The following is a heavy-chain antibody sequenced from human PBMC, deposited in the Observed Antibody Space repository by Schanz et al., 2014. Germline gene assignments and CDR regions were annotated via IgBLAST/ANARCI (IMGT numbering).Heavy chain of an antibody. CDR1: GFTFSSHW. CDR3: ASNRGSGGRNGYFDH. Sequence: EVQLVQSGGGLVQPGGSLRLSCAASGFTFSSHWMHWVRQDPGKGLGWVARINSGGSNTDYADSVTGRFTISRDNTKNTPFLQLNSLRADDTAVYYGASNRGSGGRNGYFDHWGRGTLVTVSS. CDR2: INSGGSNT. V-gene: IGHV3-74*01. J-gene: IGHJ2*01. D-gene: IGHD1-26*01.